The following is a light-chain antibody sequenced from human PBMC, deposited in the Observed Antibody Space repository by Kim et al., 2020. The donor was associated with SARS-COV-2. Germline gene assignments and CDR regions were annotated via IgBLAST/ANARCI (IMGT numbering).Light chain of an antibody. CDR1: SSDVGGHNY. J-gene: IGLJ3*02. CDR3: SSYTSSSTWV. V-gene: IGLV2-14*01. Sequence: QSALTQPASVSGSPGQSITISCTGTSSDVGGHNYVSWYQQHPGKVPKLMIYEVTYRPSGVSNRFSGSKSGNTASLTISGLQAEDEADYYCSSYTSSSTWVFGGGTKLTVL. CDR2: EVT.